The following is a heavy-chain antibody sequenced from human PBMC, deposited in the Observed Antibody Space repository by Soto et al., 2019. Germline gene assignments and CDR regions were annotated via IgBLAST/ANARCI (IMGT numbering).Heavy chain of an antibody. CDR3: ERVGEPWLSGYYGMDV. Sequence: PSQTLSLTCAISGDSVSSNSAAWNWIRQSPSRGLEWLGRTYYRSKWYNDYAVSVKSRITINPDTSKNQFSLQLNSVTPEDTAVYYWERVGEPWLSGYYGMDVWGQGPTVTAP. CDR2: TYYRSKWYN. CDR1: GDSVSSNSAA. V-gene: IGHV6-1*01. D-gene: IGHD3-22*01. J-gene: IGHJ6*02.